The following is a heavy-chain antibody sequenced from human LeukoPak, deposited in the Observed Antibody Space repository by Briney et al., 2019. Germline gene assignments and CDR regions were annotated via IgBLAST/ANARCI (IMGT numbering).Heavy chain of an antibody. V-gene: IGHV7-4-1*02. CDR1: GYTFTSYA. CDR3: ASSGYDLQFDP. J-gene: IGHJ5*02. Sequence: GASVKVSCKASGYTFTSYAMNWVRQAPGQGVEWMGWINTNTGNPTYAQGFTGRFVFSLDTSVSTAYLQISSLKAEDTAVYYCASSGYDLQFDPWGQGTLVTVSS. CDR2: INTNTGNP. D-gene: IGHD5-12*01.